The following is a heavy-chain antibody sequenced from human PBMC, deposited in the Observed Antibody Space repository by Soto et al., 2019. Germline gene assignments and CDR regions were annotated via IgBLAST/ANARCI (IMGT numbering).Heavy chain of an antibody. CDR3: ARERVEMAAMSPNDY. Sequence: PGGSLRLSCAASGFTFSIYSMNWVRQAPGKGLEWVSSISSSLSYINYADSVKGRFTISRDNAKNSLYLQMDSLRADDTAVYYCARERVEMAAMSPNDYWGQGT. CDR2: ISSSLSYI. CDR1: GFTFSIYS. V-gene: IGHV3-21*01. D-gene: IGHD2-2*01. J-gene: IGHJ4*02.